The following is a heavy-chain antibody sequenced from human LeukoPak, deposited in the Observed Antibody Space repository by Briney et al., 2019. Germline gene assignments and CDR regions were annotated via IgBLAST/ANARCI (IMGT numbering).Heavy chain of an antibody. CDR2: INSDGSST. Sequence: GGSLRLSCAASGFTFSRYWMHWVRHAPGKGLVWVSRINSDGSSTSYADSVKGRFTISRDNAKNTLYLQMNSLRVEDTAVYYCASRGSHYYYYMDVWGKGTTVTVSS. J-gene: IGHJ6*03. D-gene: IGHD3-10*01. CDR3: ASRGSHYYYYMDV. V-gene: IGHV3-74*01. CDR1: GFTFSRYW.